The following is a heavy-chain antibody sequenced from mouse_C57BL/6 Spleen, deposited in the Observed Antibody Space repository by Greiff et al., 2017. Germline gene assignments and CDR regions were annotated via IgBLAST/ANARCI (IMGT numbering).Heavy chain of an antibody. Sequence: EVQGVESGGGLVKPGGSLKLSCAASGFTFSSYAMSWVRQTPEKRLEWVATISDGGSYTYSPDHVKGRFTISRDNAKNNLYLQRSHLKSEDTAMYYCAREGDSNYDYFDSWGQGPTLTVSS. CDR1: GFTFSSYA. CDR3: AREGDSNYDYFDS. CDR2: ISDGGSYT. J-gene: IGHJ2*01. D-gene: IGHD2-5*01. V-gene: IGHV5-4*01.